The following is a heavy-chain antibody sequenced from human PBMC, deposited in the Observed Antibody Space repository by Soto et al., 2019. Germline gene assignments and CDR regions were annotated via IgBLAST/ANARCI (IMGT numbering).Heavy chain of an antibody. D-gene: IGHD6-13*01. CDR2: IWYDGSNK. J-gene: IGHJ6*02. CDR1: GFTFSRYG. Sequence: PGGSVRLSCAAPGFTFSRYGMHWVRQAPDKGLEWVAVIWYDGSNKYYADSVKGRFTISRDNSKNTLYLQVNSLRAEDTAVYYCAKDRSSSLDGMDVWGQGTTVTVYS. V-gene: IGHV3-33*06. CDR3: AKDRSSSLDGMDV.